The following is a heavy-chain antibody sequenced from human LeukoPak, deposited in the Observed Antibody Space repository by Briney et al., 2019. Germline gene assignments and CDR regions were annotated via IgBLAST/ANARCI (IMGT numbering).Heavy chain of an antibody. V-gene: IGHV5-51*01. Sequence: GESLKISCKGSGYSFTSYWIVWVRQMPGKGLEWMGIIYPGDSDTRYSPSFQGQVTISADKSISTAYLQWSSLKASDTAMYYCARGYCSGGSCFTTFDYWGQGTLVTVSS. D-gene: IGHD2-15*01. J-gene: IGHJ4*02. CDR3: ARGYCSGGSCFTTFDY. CDR2: IYPGDSDT. CDR1: GYSFTSYW.